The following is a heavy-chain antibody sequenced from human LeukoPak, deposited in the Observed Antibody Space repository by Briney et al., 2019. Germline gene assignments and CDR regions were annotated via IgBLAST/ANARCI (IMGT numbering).Heavy chain of an antibody. D-gene: IGHD4-17*01. CDR3: GRDYYGDYYFDS. Sequence: GGSLRLSCAASGFTFTSYSMNWVRQAPGKGLEWVSSISRSSRYIYYADSVKGRFTISRDNAKNSLYLQMNSPRAEDTAVYYCGRDYYGDYYFDSWGQGTLVTVSS. J-gene: IGHJ4*02. V-gene: IGHV3-21*01. CDR1: GFTFTSYS. CDR2: ISRSSRYI.